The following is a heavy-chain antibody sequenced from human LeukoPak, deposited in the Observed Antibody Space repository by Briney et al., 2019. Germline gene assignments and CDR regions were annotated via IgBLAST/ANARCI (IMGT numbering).Heavy chain of an antibody. J-gene: IGHJ4*02. CDR2: IYYSGST. CDR3: ARGLDYSSSPSNDY. D-gene: IGHD6-13*01. Sequence: PSETLSLTCSVSGGSITDTNYYWAWIRQPPGKGLEWIGSIYYSGSTYYNPSLKSRVTISVDTSKNQFSLKLSSVTAADTAVYYCARGLDYSSSPSNDYWGQGTLVTVSS. CDR1: GGSITDTNYY. V-gene: IGHV4-39*07.